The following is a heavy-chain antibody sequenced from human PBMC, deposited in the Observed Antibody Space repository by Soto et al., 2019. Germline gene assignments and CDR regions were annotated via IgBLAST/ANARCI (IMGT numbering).Heavy chain of an antibody. V-gene: IGHV3-7*01. Sequence: HLGGSLRLSCAASGFSFSGYWMSWVRQAPGKGPEWVASIKHDGSETYYVDSVKGRSTISRDNAKNSLYLQMNSLRAEDTAVYYCAREAYWGQGTLVTVSS. CDR1: GFSFSGYW. J-gene: IGHJ4*02. CDR2: IKHDGSET. CDR3: AREAY.